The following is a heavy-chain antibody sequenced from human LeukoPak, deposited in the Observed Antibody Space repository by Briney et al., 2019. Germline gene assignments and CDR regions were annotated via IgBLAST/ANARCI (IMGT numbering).Heavy chain of an antibody. CDR3: ARPIEYSSSYPPVSVYYFDY. V-gene: IGHV1-18*01. Sequence: GASVKVSCKASGYTFTTYGISWVRQAPGQGLEWMGWISPYNGNTNYAQKLQGRVTMTTDTSTSTAYMELRSLRSDDTAVYYCARPIEYSSSYPPVSVYYFDYWGQGTLVTVSS. CDR2: ISPYNGNT. CDR1: GYTFTTYG. D-gene: IGHD6-6*01. J-gene: IGHJ4*02.